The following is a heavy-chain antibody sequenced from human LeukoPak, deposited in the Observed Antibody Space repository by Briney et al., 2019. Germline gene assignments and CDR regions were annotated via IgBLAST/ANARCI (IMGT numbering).Heavy chain of an antibody. CDR2: IIPIFGTA. D-gene: IGHD6-13*01. V-gene: IGHV1-69*13. CDR3: ARYSSSWAPPFDY. CDR1: GGTFSSYA. J-gene: IGHJ4*02. Sequence: SVKVSCKASGGTFSSYATSWVRQAPGQGLEWMGGIIPIFGTANYAQKFQGRVTITADESTSTAYMELSSLRSEDTAVYYCARYSSSWAPPFDYWGQGTLVTVSS.